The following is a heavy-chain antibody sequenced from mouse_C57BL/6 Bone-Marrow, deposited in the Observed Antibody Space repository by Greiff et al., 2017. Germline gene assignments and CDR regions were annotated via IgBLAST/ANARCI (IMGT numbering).Heavy chain of an antibody. D-gene: IGHD2-4*01. CDR2: ISNGGGST. J-gene: IGHJ3*01. V-gene: IGHV5-12*01. CDR1: GFTFSDYY. Sequence: VQVVESGGGLVQPGGSLKLSCAASGFTFSDYYMYWVRQTPEKRLEWVAYISNGGGSTYYPDTVKGRFTISRDNAKNTLYLQMSRLKSEDTAMYYCARHEGRLPFAYWGQGTLVTVSA. CDR3: ARHEGRLPFAY.